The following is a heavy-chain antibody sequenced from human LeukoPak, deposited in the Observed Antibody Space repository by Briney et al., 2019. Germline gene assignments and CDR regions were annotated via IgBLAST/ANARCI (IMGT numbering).Heavy chain of an antibody. CDR3: ARDQGDGYNFWDY. CDR2: ISSGSSYI. J-gene: IGHJ4*02. CDR1: GFTSSTYS. D-gene: IGHD5-24*01. Sequence: PGGSLRLSCAASGFTSSTYSMNWVRQAPGKGLEWVSSISSGSSYIYYADSVKGRFTISRDNAKNSLYLQMNSLRAEDTAVYYCARDQGDGYNFWDYWGQGTLVTVSS. V-gene: IGHV3-21*01.